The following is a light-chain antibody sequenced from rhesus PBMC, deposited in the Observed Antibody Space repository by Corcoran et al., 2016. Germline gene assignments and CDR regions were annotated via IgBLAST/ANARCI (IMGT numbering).Light chain of an antibody. CDR3: QQGYGTPFT. J-gene: IGKJ3*01. CDR1: ENVNNY. CDR2: KAS. Sequence: DIQMTQSPSSLSASVGDRVTITCRASENVNNYLNWYQQKPGKAPKLLIYKASTLQSGVPLRFSGSGSGTDYTFTISRLQAEDVTTYYCQQGYGTPFTFGPGTKLDIK. V-gene: IGKV1-74*01.